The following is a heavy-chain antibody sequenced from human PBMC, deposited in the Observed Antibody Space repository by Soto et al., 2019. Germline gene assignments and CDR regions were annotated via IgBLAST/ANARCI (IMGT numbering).Heavy chain of an antibody. V-gene: IGHV3-30*03. CDR1: GFTFSSYG. CDR3: ATGSSSLDY. Sequence: ASGFTFSSYGMHWVRQAPGKGLEWVAVISYDGSNKYYADSVKGRFTISRDNSKNTLYLQMNSLRAEDTAVYYCATGSSSLDYWGQGTLVTVSS. CDR2: ISYDGSNK. J-gene: IGHJ4*02. D-gene: IGHD6-13*01.